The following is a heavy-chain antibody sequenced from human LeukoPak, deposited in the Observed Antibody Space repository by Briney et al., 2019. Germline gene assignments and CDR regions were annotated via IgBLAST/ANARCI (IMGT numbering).Heavy chain of an antibody. J-gene: IGHJ4*02. CDR3: ARGDPSGRPGIGFDY. CDR2: FHDSGGT. CDR1: GGSISSFY. V-gene: IGHV4-59*01. Sequence: SETLSLPCTVSGGSISSFYWSWIRQPPGKGLEWIGHFHDSGGTKYNPSLESRVAISVDTSKNQFSLMVNSVTAADTAVYYCARGDPSGRPGIGFDYWGQGTLVTVSS. D-gene: IGHD1-26*01.